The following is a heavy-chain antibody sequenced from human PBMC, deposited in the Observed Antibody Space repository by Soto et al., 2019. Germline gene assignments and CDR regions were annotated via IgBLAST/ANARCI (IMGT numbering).Heavy chain of an antibody. Sequence: LSLTCTVSGGSISSYYWSWIRQPPGKGLEWIGYIYYSGGTNYNPSLKSRVTISVDTSKNQFSLKLSSVTAADTAVYYCARVGWAPLWFGQYYFDYWGQGTLVTVS. V-gene: IGHV4-59*01. CDR3: ARVGWAPLWFGQYYFDY. CDR1: GGSISSYY. J-gene: IGHJ4*02. D-gene: IGHD3-10*01. CDR2: IYYSGGT.